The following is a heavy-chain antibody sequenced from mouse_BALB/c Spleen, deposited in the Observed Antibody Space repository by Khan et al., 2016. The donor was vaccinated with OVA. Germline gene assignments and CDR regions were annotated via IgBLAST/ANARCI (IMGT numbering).Heavy chain of an antibody. CDR1: GFNIKDTH. V-gene: IGHV14-3*02. CDR3: APAGTGDYFDY. CDR2: IDPANDNS. D-gene: IGHD4-1*01. J-gene: IGHJ2*01. Sequence: VQLKESGAELVKPGASVKLSCTASGFNIKDTHMHWVKQRPEQGVEWIGRIDPANDNSKYDPRFQGKATITADTSSNTAYLHLSSLTSEDTAVYYCAPAGTGDYFDYWGQGTTLTVSS.